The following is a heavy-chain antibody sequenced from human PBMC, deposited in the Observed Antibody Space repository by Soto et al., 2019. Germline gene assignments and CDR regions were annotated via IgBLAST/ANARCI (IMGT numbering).Heavy chain of an antibody. J-gene: IGHJ6*02. D-gene: IGHD6-6*01. CDR1: GGSISSGGYY. Sequence: SETLSLTCTVSGGSISSGGYYWSWIRQHPGKGLEWIGYIYYSGSTYYNPSLKSRVTISVDTSKNQFSLKLSSVTAADTAVYYCAGYRYSSSSRYYYGMDVWGQGTTVTVSS. V-gene: IGHV4-31*03. CDR2: IYYSGST. CDR3: AGYRYSSSSRYYYGMDV.